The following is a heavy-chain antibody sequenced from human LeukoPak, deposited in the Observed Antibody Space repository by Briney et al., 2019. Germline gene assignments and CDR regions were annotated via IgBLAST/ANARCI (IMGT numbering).Heavy chain of an antibody. CDR2: IYYTGST. CDR3: ARRGGSGRAFDY. D-gene: IGHD1-26*01. J-gene: IGHJ4*02. Sequence: LSETLSLTCSVSGASISGGTYYWGWIRQPPGKGLEWIGSIYYTGSTYNNPSLKSRVTISVDTSKNQFSLKLSSVTAADTAVYYCARRGGSGRAFDYWGQGTLVTVSS. CDR1: GASISGGTYY. V-gene: IGHV4-39*01.